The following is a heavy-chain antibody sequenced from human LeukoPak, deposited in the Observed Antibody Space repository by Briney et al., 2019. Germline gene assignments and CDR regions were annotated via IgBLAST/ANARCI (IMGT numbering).Heavy chain of an antibody. CDR3: ARASYSYDINGWVPFDY. CDR1: GGSISSGSYY. D-gene: IGHD3-22*01. J-gene: IGHJ4*02. CDR2: IYTSGST. Sequence: SQTLSLTCTVSGGSISSGSYYWSWIRQPAGKGLEWIGRIYTSGSTNYNPSLKSRVTISGDTSKNQFSLRLSSVTAADAAVYYCARASYSYDINGWVPFDYWGQGTLVTVSS. V-gene: IGHV4-61*02.